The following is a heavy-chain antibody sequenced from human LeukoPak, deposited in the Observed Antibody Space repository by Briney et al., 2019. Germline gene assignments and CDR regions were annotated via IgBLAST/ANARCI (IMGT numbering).Heavy chain of an antibody. J-gene: IGHJ4*02. D-gene: IGHD4-23*01. V-gene: IGHV3-21*01. CDR3: ARTTTVVTRAFDY. Sequence: PGGSLRLSCAASGFTFSSYAMHWVRQAPGKGLEWVSSISSSSSYIYYADSVKGRFTISRDNAKNSLYLQMNSLRAEDTAVYYCARTTTVVTRAFDYWGQGTLVTVSS. CDR2: ISSSSSYI. CDR1: GFTFSSYA.